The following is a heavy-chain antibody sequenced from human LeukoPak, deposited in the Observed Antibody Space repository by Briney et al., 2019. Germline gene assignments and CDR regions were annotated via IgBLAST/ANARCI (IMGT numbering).Heavy chain of an antibody. D-gene: IGHD1-26*01. CDR2: ISSSGSTI. CDR1: GFTFSDYY. Sequence: GGSLRLSCAASGFTFSDYYMSWIRQAPGKGLEWVSYISSSGSTIYYADSVKGQFTISRDNAKNSLYLQMNSLRAEDTAVYYCAKDGVLWELGYCDYWGQGTLVTVSS. J-gene: IGHJ4*02. CDR3: AKDGVLWELGYCDY. V-gene: IGHV3-11*01.